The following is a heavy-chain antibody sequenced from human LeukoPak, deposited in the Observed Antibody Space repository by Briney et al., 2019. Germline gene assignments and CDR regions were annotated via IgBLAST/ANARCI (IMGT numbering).Heavy chain of an antibody. CDR1: GASTASHY. V-gene: IGHV4-59*11. J-gene: IGHJ4*02. CDR3: APIKRGSTYGYFDF. CDR2: MFDTVST. D-gene: IGHD5-18*01. Sequence: SETLSLTCTVSGASTASHYWTWLRQPPGKELEWIAYMFDTVSTKSNPSLKSRLTLSVDTSKKQLSLRLSSVTAAGTAVYYCAPIKRGSTYGYFDFWGQGIKVTVSS.